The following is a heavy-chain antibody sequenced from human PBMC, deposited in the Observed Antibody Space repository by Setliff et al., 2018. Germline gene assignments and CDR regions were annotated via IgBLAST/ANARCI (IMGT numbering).Heavy chain of an antibody. CDR2: ISYDGTYK. CDR1: GFTFTSYD. J-gene: IGHJ4*02. CDR3: ATNPRYTNSQLDY. D-gene: IGHD6-6*01. Sequence: PGGSLRLSCAASGFTFTSYDIHWVRQAPGKGLEWVAVISYDGTYKNFVDSVKARFTISRDNSKDTLYLQMNSLRAEDTAVYYCATNPRYTNSQLDYWGPGTLVTVSS. V-gene: IGHV3-30-3*01.